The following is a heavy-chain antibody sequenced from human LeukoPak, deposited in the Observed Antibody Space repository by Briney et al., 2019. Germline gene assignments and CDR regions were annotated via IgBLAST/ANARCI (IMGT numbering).Heavy chain of an antibody. CDR1: GFTFSSYS. CDR2: ISSSSSYI. V-gene: IGHV3-21*01. J-gene: IGHJ4*02. CDR3: ATLPLQGFDY. Sequence: PGGSLRLSCAASGFTFSSYSMNWVRQAPGKGLEWVSSISSSSSYIYYADSVKGRFTISRDNSKNTLYLQMGSLRAEDMAVYYCATLPLQGFDYWGQGTLVTVSS.